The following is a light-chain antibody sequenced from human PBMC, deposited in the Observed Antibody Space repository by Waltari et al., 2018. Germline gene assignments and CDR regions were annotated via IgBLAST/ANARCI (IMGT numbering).Light chain of an antibody. J-gene: IGKJ1*01. Sequence: IVLTQSPGTLSLSPGERATLSCRARQSVSRSLAWYQQKPGQAPQLLIYGASTRATGIPVRFTGSASGTDFSLTISSLEPEDFAIYFCQHYVRLPATFGQGTKVEIK. V-gene: IGKV3-20*01. CDR1: QSVSRS. CDR3: QHYVRLPAT. CDR2: GAS.